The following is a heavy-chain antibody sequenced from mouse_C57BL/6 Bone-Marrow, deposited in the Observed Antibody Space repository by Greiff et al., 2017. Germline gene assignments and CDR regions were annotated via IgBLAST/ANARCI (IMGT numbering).Heavy chain of an antibody. CDR3: AREEVWFAY. Sequence: QVQLQQPGAELVRPGTSVKLSCKASGYTFTSYWMHWVKQRPGQGLEWIGVIDPSDSYTNYNQKFKGKATLTVDTSSSTAYMQLSSLTSEDSAVYYCAREEVWFAYWGQGTLVTVSA. CDR2: IDPSDSYT. J-gene: IGHJ3*01. V-gene: IGHV1-59*01. CDR1: GYTFTSYW.